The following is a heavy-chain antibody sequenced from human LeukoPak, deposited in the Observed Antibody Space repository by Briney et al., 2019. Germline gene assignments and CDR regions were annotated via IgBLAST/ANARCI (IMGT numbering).Heavy chain of an antibody. CDR3: ARLRYYGMDV. J-gene: IGHJ6*02. Sequence: GGSLRLSCAASGFTFSGYDMSWVRQAPGKGLEWFSYTSSSSSTIYYADSVKSRFTISRDNAKNSLYLQMNSLRAEDTAVYYCARLRYYGMDVWGQGTTVTVSS. V-gene: IGHV3-48*04. CDR1: GFTFSGYD. CDR2: TSSSSSTI.